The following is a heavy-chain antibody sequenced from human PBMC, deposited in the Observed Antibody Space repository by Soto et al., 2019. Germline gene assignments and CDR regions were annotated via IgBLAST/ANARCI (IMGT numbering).Heavy chain of an antibody. CDR2: IYPGGVNI. CDR1: GYSLTSHY. CDR3: ARDQSSHDLVRWFDP. D-gene: IGHD3-9*01. V-gene: IGHV1-46*03. J-gene: IGHJ5*02. Sequence: QVQLVQSGAEVKKPGASVKVSCKAIGYSLTSHYMHWVRQAPGPGLEWMGTIYPGGVNIGYAQKFKGIVTMTKYTSTSTVYMELNSLPSEDTAVYYCARDQSSHDLVRWFDPWGQGTLVTVSS.